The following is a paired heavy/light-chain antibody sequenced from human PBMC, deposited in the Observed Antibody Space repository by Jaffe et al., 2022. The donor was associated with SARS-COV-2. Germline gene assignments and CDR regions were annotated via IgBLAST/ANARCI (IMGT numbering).Light chain of an antibody. V-gene: IGKV1-5*03. Sequence: DIQMTQSPSTLSAFVGDRVIITCRASQSINSWLAWYQQKPGKAPKLLIYKASSLEGGVPSRFSGSGSGTEFTLTISSLQPDDFATYHCLQYSSFPYTFGQGTKLEI. CDR1: QSINSW. J-gene: IGKJ2*01. CDR2: KAS. CDR3: LQYSSFPYT.
Heavy chain of an antibody. J-gene: IGHJ4*02. Sequence: QLQLQESGPGLLKPSETLSLTCTVSGGYISSNSYFWGWIRQPPGKGLEWIGSIHYGGSSQYNPSLKSRVTISVDTSTNQFSLKLSSVTAADTAVYYCARGPYNRGWYQLDSWGQGTLVTVSS. D-gene: IGHD6-19*01. CDR2: IHYGGSS. CDR3: ARGPYNRGWYQLDS. V-gene: IGHV4-39*01. CDR1: GGYISSNSYF.